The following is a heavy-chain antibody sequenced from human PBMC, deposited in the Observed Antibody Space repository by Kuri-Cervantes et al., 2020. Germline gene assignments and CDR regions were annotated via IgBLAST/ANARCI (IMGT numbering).Heavy chain of an antibody. D-gene: IGHD6-13*01. V-gene: IGHV1-2*02. Sequence: ASVKVSCKASGYTFTGYDMRWVRQAPGQGLEWMGWINPNSGGTNYAQKFQGRATMTRDTSISTAYMELSRLRSDDTAVYYCARGGPYSSTTRFDYWGQGTLVTVSS. J-gene: IGHJ4*02. CDR3: ARGGPYSSTTRFDY. CDR2: INPNSGGT. CDR1: GYTFTGYD.